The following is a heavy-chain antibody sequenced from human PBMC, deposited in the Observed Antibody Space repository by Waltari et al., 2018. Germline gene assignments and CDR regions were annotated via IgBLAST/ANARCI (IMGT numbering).Heavy chain of an antibody. V-gene: IGHV1-69*12. J-gene: IGHJ3*02. Sequence: QVQLVQSGAEVKKPGSSVRVSCRASGGNFGRYAITWVRQAPGQGLEWMGGPIPIFGSPMYAPKFQGRVSITADELTYTVYMELNSLRSDDTAIYYCARRKLGEAFDIWGQGTMVIVSS. CDR2: PIPIFGSP. CDR1: GGNFGRYA. CDR3: ARRKLGEAFDI. D-gene: IGHD3-16*01.